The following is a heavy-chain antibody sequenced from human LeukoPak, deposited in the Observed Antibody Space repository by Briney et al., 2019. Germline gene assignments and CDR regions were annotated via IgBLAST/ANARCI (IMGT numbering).Heavy chain of an antibody. CDR1: GCSISSYY. CDR2: IYYSGST. CDR3: ARDGVVPAVLPHYYYYYMDV. D-gene: IGHD2-2*01. J-gene: IGHJ6*03. V-gene: IGHV4-59*01. Sequence: SESLSLTCTVYGCSISSYYWSWIRQPPGKGLELIGYIYYSGSTNYNPSLKSRVTISVDTSKNQFSLKLSSVTAADTAVYYCARDGVVPAVLPHYYYYYMDVWGKRTTVTVSS.